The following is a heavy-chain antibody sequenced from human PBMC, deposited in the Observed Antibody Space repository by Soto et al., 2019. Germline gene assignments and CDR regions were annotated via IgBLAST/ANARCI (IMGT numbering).Heavy chain of an antibody. Sequence: ASVKVSCKASGGTFSSYAISWVRQAPGRGLEWMGGIIPIFGTANYAQKFQGRVTITADESTSTAYMELSSLRSEDTAVYYCARLITMIVVVIDRPPDAFDIWGRGTMVTVSS. D-gene: IGHD3-22*01. V-gene: IGHV1-69*13. CDR1: GGTFSSYA. J-gene: IGHJ3*02. CDR2: IIPIFGTA. CDR3: ARLITMIVVVIDRPPDAFDI.